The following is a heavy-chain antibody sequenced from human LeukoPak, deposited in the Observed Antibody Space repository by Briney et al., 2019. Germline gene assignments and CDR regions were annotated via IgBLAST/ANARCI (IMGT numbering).Heavy chain of an antibody. Sequence: SETLSLTCTVSGGSISTYYWSWIRQPPGRGLEWIGYIYYSGYTNYNPSLKSRVTISADTPKNQFSLKLSSVTAADTAVYYCARTTEDCNSASCYQYCFDPRGQGTLVTVSS. D-gene: IGHD2-2*01. CDR1: GGSISTYY. J-gene: IGHJ5*02. V-gene: IGHV4-59*01. CDR3: ARTTEDCNSASCYQYCFDP. CDR2: IYYSGYT.